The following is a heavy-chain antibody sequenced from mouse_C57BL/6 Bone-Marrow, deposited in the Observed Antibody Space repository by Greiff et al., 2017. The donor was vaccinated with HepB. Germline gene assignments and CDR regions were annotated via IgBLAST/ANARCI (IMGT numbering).Heavy chain of an antibody. Sequence: QVQLKQPGAELVRPGSSVKLSCKASGYTFTSYWMDWVKQRPGQGLEWIGNIYPSDSETHYNQKFKDKATLTVDKSSSTAYMQLSSLTSEDSAVYYCARSDGNFYFDYWGQGTTLTVSS. CDR2: IYPSDSET. CDR3: ARSDGNFYFDY. D-gene: IGHD2-1*01. CDR1: GYTFTSYW. V-gene: IGHV1-61*01. J-gene: IGHJ2*01.